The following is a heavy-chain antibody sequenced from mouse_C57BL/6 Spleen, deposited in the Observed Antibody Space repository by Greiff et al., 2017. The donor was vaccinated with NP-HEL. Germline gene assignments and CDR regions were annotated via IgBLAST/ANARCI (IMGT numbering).Heavy chain of an antibody. D-gene: IGHD1-1*01. CDR2: ISDGGSYT. Sequence: EVQGVESGGGLVKPGGSLKLSCAASGFTFSSYAMSWVRQTPEKRLEWVATISDGGSYTYYPDNVKGRFTISRDNAKNNLYLQMSHLKSEDTAMYYCARDTTTVVEGYFDYWGQGTTLTVSS. CDR1: GFTFSSYA. V-gene: IGHV5-4*01. J-gene: IGHJ2*01. CDR3: ARDTTTVVEGYFDY.